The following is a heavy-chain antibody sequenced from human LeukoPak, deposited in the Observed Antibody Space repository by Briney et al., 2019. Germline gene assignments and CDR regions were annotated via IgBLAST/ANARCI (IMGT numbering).Heavy chain of an antibody. Sequence: ASVKVSCKASGHTFTNYAMNWVRQAPGQGLEWMGWIHPSIGNPAYAQGFTGRFVFSLDTSVSTTYLQISSLKAEDTAVYFCARAFQSLGGLSLPDYWGQGTLVTVSS. J-gene: IGHJ4*02. CDR3: ARAFQSLGGLSLPDY. CDR1: GHTFTNYA. CDR2: IHPSIGNP. D-gene: IGHD3-16*02. V-gene: IGHV7-4-1*02.